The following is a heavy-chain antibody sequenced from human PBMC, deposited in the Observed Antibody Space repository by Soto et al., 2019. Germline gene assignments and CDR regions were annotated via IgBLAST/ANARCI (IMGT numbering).Heavy chain of an antibody. CDR1: GCTCSSYR. CDR3: ARGTTPDY. Sequence: PXGALRLPCAASGCTCSSYRMNWVRQAPGKGLEWVSSISISSSYIYYADSVKGRFTISRDNAKNSLYLQMNSLRAEDTAVYYCARGTTPDYWGQGTLVTFSS. J-gene: IGHJ4*02. V-gene: IGHV3-21*01. CDR2: ISISSSYI. D-gene: IGHD1-1*01.